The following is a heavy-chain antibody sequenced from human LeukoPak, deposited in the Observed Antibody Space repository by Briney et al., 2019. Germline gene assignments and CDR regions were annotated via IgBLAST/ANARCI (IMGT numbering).Heavy chain of an antibody. V-gene: IGHV3-48*04. CDR3: ARDRGSGPKPYYYYGMDV. J-gene: IGHJ6*02. Sequence: GGSLRLSCAASGFTFSSYSMNWVRQAPGKGLEWVSYISSSSSTIYYADSVKGRFTISRDNAKNSLYLQMNSLRAEDTAVYYCARDRGSGPKPYYYYGMDVWGQGTTVTVSS. CDR2: ISSSSSTI. D-gene: IGHD6-19*01. CDR1: GFTFSSYS.